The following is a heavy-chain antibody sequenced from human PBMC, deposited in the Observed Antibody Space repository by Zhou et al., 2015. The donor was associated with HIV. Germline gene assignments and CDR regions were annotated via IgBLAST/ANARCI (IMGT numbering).Heavy chain of an antibody. D-gene: IGHD3-3*01. CDR3: ARVRGIEDGTYDFWSGYYFDY. Sequence: QVQLVQSGAEVKKPGSSVKVSCKASGGTFSSYAISWVRQAPGQGLEWMGGIIPIFGTANYAQKFQGRVTITADESTSTAYMELSSLRSEDTAVYYCARVRGIEDGTYDFWSGYYFDYWGRGNPGHRLL. CDR1: GGTFSSYA. V-gene: IGHV1-69*01. CDR2: IIPIFGTA. J-gene: IGHJ4*02.